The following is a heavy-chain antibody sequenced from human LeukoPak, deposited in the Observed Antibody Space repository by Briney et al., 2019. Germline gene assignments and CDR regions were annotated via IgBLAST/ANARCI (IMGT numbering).Heavy chain of an antibody. J-gene: IGHJ6*02. CDR1: GDSISSSLYY. Sequence: SETLSLTCTVSGDSISSSLYYWAWIRQPPGKGLEWIGSIYYSGSTYYNPSLKSRVTISVDTSKNQFSLKLSSVTAADTAVYYCARSLSSSWYGRLGYYYYGMDVWGQGTTVTVSS. CDR3: ARSLSSSWYGRLGYYYYGMDV. CDR2: IYYSGST. V-gene: IGHV4-39*07. D-gene: IGHD6-13*01.